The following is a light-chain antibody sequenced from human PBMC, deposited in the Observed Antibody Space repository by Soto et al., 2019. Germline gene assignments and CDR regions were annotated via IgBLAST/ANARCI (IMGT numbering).Light chain of an antibody. J-gene: IGKJ3*01. Sequence: EIVLTQSPGTLSLSPGERLTLSCRASQSVSSSYLAWYQQKPGQAPRLLIYGASSRASGIPDRFSGSGSGTDFTLTISRLEPDDFAAYYCQQYGSSPFTFGPGTKVDIK. V-gene: IGKV3-20*01. CDR3: QQYGSSPFT. CDR2: GAS. CDR1: QSVSSSY.